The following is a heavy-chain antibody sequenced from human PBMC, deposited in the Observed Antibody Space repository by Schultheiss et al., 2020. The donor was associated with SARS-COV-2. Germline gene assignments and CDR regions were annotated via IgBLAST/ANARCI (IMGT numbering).Heavy chain of an antibody. CDR1: GGSLSGYY. V-gene: IGHV4-34*01. J-gene: IGHJ4*02. Sequence: SETLSLTCAVYGGSLSGYYWNWIRQPPGKGLEWIGEINHSGSTNYNPSLKSRVTMSEDTSKNQFSLKLSSVTAADTAVYYCARGGYRARKDGYKYWGQGTLVTVSS. CDR3: ARGGYRARKDGYKY. D-gene: IGHD5-24*01. CDR2: INHSGST.